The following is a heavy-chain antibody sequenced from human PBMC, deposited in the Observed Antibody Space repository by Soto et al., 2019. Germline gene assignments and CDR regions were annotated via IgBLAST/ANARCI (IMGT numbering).Heavy chain of an antibody. D-gene: IGHD1-26*01. V-gene: IGHV3-74*01. CDR2: INSDGSRT. J-gene: IGHJ5*02. Sequence: VQLVESGGGLGQPGGSVRLSCAASGFTFSTYYMHWVRHAPGKGLVLVSRINSDGSRTNYPDSLKGRFTTFRDNSKKTLYLQLTSLTAEDTAVYYCATVATGSYDGFDPWGQGTLVTVSS. CDR3: ATVATGSYDGFDP. CDR1: GFTFSTYY.